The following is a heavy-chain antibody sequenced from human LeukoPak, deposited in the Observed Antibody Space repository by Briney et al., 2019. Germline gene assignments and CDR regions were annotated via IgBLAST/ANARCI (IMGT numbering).Heavy chain of an antibody. CDR1: GGSISSYY. Sequence: PSETLSLTCTVSGGSISSYYWSWIRQPPGKGLEWIGYIYYSGSTNYNPSLKSRVTISVDTSKNQFSLKLSSVTAADTAVYYCASGRRPVAGIPPIDSCGERTLVTVSS. CDR2: IYYSGST. CDR3: ASGRRPVAGIPPIDS. J-gene: IGHJ4*02. D-gene: IGHD6-19*01. V-gene: IGHV4-59*01.